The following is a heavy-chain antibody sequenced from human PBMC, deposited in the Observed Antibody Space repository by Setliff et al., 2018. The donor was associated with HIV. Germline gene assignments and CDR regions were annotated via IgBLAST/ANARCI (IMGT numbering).Heavy chain of an antibody. CDR1: GASIGRRSDC. D-gene: IGHD3-10*01. V-gene: IGHV4-39*01. CDR3: ARQTGLRGYYGSNSLYYFDY. J-gene: IGHJ4*02. CDR2: INHSGST. Sequence: PSETLSLTCTVSGASIGRRSDCWGWIRQPPGKGLEWIGEINHSGSTNYDPSLKSRVTTSVDTSNNQFSLILSPVTAADTAVYYCARQTGLRGYYGSNSLYYFDYWGKGMLVTVSS.